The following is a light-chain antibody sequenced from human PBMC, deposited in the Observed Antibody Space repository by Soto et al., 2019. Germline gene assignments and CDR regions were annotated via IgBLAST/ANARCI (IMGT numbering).Light chain of an antibody. V-gene: IGLV2-11*01. CDR3: SSYTDRKNLV. CDR2: DVS. CDR1: SSNVGGYNY. J-gene: IGLJ1*01. Sequence: QSVLTQPRSVSGSPGQSVALSCTGTSSNVGGYNYVSWYQQHPGKAPKLMIYDVSKRPSGVPDRFSGSKSGNTASLSISGLQAEDEADYYCSSYTDRKNLVFGTGTKVTVL.